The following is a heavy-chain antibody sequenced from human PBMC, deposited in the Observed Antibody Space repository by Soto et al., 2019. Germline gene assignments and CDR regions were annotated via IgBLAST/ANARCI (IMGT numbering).Heavy chain of an antibody. D-gene: IGHD6-19*01. J-gene: IGHJ4*02. CDR1: GFTFSSYW. CDR3: ARESPSSQWLPTRYFDY. CDR2: INSDGSST. Sequence: EVQLVESGGGLVQPGGSLRLSCAASGFTFSSYWMHWVRQAPGKGLVWVSRINSDGSSTSYADSVKGRFTISRDNAKNTLYLQMNSLRAEDTAVYYCARESPSSQWLPTRYFDYWGQGTQVTVSS. V-gene: IGHV3-74*01.